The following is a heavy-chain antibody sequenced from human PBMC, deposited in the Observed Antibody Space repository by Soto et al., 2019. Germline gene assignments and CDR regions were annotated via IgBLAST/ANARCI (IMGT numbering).Heavy chain of an antibody. D-gene: IGHD2-8*01. CDR2: LYNTGST. CDR3: ARRGYCTNGVCYYGMDV. CDR1: GASISRYY. Sequence: SETLSLTCTGSGASISRYYWSWIRQSPGKGLEWIGYLYNTGSTIYNPSLKSRVTISVDTSKNQFSLKMNSVTAADTAVYYCARRGYCTNGVCYYGMDVWGQGTTVTVSS. V-gene: IGHV4-59*01. J-gene: IGHJ6*02.